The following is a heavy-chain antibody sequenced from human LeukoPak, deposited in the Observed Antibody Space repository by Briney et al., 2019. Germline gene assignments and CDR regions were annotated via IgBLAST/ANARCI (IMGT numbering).Heavy chain of an antibody. CDR3: ARVSFIPAVNFGWWFDP. Sequence: SSETLSLTCTVSGGSISSYYWAWIRQPPGKGLEWIGYIYYSGNTNYNPSLKSRVTISVDTSKNQSSLKLGSVTAADTAVYYCARVSFIPAVNFGWWFDPWGQGTLVTVSS. V-gene: IGHV4-59*01. CDR1: GGSISSYY. D-gene: IGHD6-13*01. CDR2: IYYSGNT. J-gene: IGHJ5*02.